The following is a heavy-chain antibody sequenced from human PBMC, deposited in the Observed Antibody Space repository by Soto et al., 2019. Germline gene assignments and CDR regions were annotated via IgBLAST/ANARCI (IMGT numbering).Heavy chain of an antibody. V-gene: IGHV1-46*01. J-gene: IGHJ6*02. D-gene: IGHD5-12*01. CDR1: GYTFTHHY. CDR3: ARLVEMATMGPDYYYGMDV. CDR2: INPSGGRT. Sequence: ASVKVSCKASGYTFTHHYIHWVRQAPGQGLDWVGVINPSGGRTNYAQKFQGRVTMTGDTSTRTVYMELSSLRSEDTAVYYCARLVEMATMGPDYYYGMDVWGQGTTVTVSS.